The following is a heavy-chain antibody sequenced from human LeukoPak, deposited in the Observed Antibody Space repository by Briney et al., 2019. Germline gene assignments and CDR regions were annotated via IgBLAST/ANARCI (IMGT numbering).Heavy chain of an antibody. CDR3: ARDWQYRCSSTSCALPGAAAGTRYHS. Sequence: KPSETLSLTCAVYGGSFSGYYWSWIRQPPGKGLEWIGEINHSGSTNYNPSLKSRVTISVDTSKNQFSLKLSSVTAADTAVYYCARDWQYRCSSTSCALPGAAAGTRYHSWGQGTLVTVSS. J-gene: IGHJ4*02. V-gene: IGHV4-34*01. CDR1: GGSFSGYY. CDR2: INHSGST. D-gene: IGHD2-2*01.